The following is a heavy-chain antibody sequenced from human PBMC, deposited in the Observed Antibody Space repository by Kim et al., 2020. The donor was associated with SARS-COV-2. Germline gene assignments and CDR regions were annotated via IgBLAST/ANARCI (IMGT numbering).Heavy chain of an antibody. J-gene: IGHJ4*02. D-gene: IGHD3-3*01. Sequence: VKGRFTIARDNSKNTLYLQMNSLRAEDTAVYYCAKDPHYDFWSGYYFDYWGQGTLVTVSS. V-gene: IGHV3-23*01. CDR3: AKDPHYDFWSGYYFDY.